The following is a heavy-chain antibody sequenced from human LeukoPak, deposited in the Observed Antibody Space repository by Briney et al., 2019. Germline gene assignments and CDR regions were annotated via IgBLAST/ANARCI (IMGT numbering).Heavy chain of an antibody. CDR3: ARDENNRGTYYDAFDI. Sequence: GGSLILSCAASGFTFSTYSMNWVRQAPGKGLEWGSYISSSRNTIYYADSVKGRFTISRDNDKNSLYLQINSLRDEDAAVYYCARDENNRGTYYDAFDIWGQGTMVTVSS. CDR1: GFTFSTYS. CDR2: ISSSRNTI. J-gene: IGHJ3*02. D-gene: IGHD1-26*01. V-gene: IGHV3-48*02.